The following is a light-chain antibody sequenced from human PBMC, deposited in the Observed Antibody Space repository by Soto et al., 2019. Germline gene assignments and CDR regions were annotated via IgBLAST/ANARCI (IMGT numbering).Light chain of an antibody. V-gene: IGKV1-39*01. J-gene: IGKJ1*01. CDR1: QSISSY. Sequence: DIQMTQSPSSLSASVGDRVPIPCRASQSISSYLNWYQQKPWKAPKLLIYAASSLQSGVPSRFSGSGSGTEFTLTISSLQPDDFATYYCLRDINYPWTFGQGTKVDIK. CDR2: AAS. CDR3: LRDINYPWT.